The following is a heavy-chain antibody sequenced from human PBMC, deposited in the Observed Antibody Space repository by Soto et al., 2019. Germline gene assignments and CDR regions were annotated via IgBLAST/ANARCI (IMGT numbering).Heavy chain of an antibody. V-gene: IGHV1-3*01. CDR2: INAGNGNT. Sequence: ASVKVSCKASGYTFTSYGIPWVRQAPGQRLEWTGWINAGNGNTKYSEKFQGRVTITRDTSASTAYLELSRLRSEDTAVYCCARDPNDGSAYYDQNYYGMDVWGQGTTVTVSS. D-gene: IGHD3-22*01. CDR1: GYTFTSYG. J-gene: IGHJ6*02. CDR3: ARDPNDGSAYYDQNYYGMDV.